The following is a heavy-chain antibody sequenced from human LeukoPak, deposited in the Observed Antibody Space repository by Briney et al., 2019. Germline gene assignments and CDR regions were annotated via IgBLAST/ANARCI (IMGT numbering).Heavy chain of an antibody. Sequence: PGGSLRLSCAASGFIFSTYAMHWVRQAPGKGLGWVSFIRYDGSNKYYADSVKGRFTISRDNSKRTLYLQMNSLRIEDTAVYYCAKESHSGSDGVNAFDMWGRGTMLSVSS. CDR3: AKESHSGSDGVNAFDM. V-gene: IGHV3-30*02. CDR2: IRYDGSNK. CDR1: GFIFSTYA. D-gene: IGHD3-10*01. J-gene: IGHJ3*02.